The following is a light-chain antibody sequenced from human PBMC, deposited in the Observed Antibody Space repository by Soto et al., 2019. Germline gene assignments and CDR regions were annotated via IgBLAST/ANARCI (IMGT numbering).Light chain of an antibody. Sequence: IVMTRSPATLNVSPGERATLSCRASQSVSSNLAWYQQKPGQAPRLLIYGASTRATGIPARFSGSGSGTEFTLTISSLQSEDFAVYYCQQYNNWPRTFGQGTKVDIK. CDR2: GAS. CDR3: QQYNNWPRT. CDR1: QSVSSN. V-gene: IGKV3-15*01. J-gene: IGKJ1*01.